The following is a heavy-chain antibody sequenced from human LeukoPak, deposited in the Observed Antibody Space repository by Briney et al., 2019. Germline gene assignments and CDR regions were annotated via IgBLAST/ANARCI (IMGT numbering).Heavy chain of an antibody. Sequence: GGSLRLSCAASGFTFSSYDMHWVRQATGKGLEWVSAIGTAGDPYYPGSVKGRFTISRDNSKNTLYLQMNSLRPEDTAVYYCARAPGTWLDYYFDYWGQGTLVTVSS. D-gene: IGHD6-19*01. CDR2: IGTAGDP. V-gene: IGHV3-13*05. J-gene: IGHJ4*02. CDR3: ARAPGTWLDYYFDY. CDR1: GFTFSSYD.